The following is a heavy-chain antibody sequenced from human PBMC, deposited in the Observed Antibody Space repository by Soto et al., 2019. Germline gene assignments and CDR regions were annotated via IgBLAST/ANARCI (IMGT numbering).Heavy chain of an antibody. V-gene: IGHV3-23*01. D-gene: IGHD3-3*01. J-gene: IGHJ4*02. CDR3: AKDGVSIFGVVIKARLFDY. CDR1: GFTFSSYA. Sequence: SLRLSCAASGFTFSSYAMSWVRQAPGKGLEWVSAISGSGGSTYYADSVKGRFTISRDNSKNTLYLQMNSLRAEDTAVYYCAKDGVSIFGVVIKARLFDYWGQGTLVTVSS. CDR2: ISGSGGST.